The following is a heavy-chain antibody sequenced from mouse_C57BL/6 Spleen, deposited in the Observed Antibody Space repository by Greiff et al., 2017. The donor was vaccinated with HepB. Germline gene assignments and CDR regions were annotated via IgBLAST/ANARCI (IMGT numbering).Heavy chain of an antibody. D-gene: IGHD1-1*01. CDR1: GFTFSSYG. Sequence: DVQLVESGGDLVKPGGSLKLSCAASGFTFSSYGMSWVRQTPDKRLEWVATISSGGSYTYYPDSVKGRFTIYRDNAKNTLYLQMSSLKSEDTAMYYCARQVYYYGSSSTYFDVWGTGTTVTVSS. J-gene: IGHJ1*03. V-gene: IGHV5-6*01. CDR2: ISSGGSYT. CDR3: ARQVYYYGSSSTYFDV.